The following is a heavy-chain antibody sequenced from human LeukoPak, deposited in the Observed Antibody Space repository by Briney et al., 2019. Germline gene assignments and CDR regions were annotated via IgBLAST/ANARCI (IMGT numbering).Heavy chain of an antibody. V-gene: IGHV3-74*01. CDR2: IKSDGST. D-gene: IGHD3-10*01. CDR3: ARAVTYFYGSVTYDWFNP. CDR1: GFTFSSYW. J-gene: IGHJ5*02. Sequence: GGSLRLSCAASGFTFSSYWMHWVRQTPGKGLVWVSRIKSDGSTIYADSVKGRFTISRDNARNTLYLQMNSLRVEDTAMYYCARAVTYFYGSVTYDWFNPWGQGTLVTVSS.